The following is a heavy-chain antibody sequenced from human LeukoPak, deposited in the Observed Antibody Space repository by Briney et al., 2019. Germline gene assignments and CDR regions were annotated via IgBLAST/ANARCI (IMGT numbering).Heavy chain of an antibody. CDR1: GFTFSNYA. CDR3: ARANGSYSPWRP. Sequence: PGGSLRLSCAASGFTFSNYAMSWIRQPPGKGLEWIGNIYFSGTTNYNPSLKSRVTMSLDTSRNQFSLKVTSVTAADTAVYYCARANGSYSPWRPWGQGILVTVSS. CDR2: IYFSGTT. V-gene: IGHV4-59*01. J-gene: IGHJ5*02. D-gene: IGHD1-26*01.